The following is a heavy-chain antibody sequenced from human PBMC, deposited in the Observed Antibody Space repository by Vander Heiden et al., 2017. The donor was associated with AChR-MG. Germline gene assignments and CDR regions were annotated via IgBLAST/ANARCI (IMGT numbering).Heavy chain of an antibody. CDR3: ASFVVGAATPNTFDY. D-gene: IGHD2-15*01. CDR1: GFPFSNYA. CDR2: ISYDGSNK. J-gene: IGHJ4*02. Sequence: QVQLVESGGGVVQPGRSLRLPCAASGFPFSNYAMHWVRQAPGKGLEWGAVISYDGSNKYYAASVKGRFTISRDNSKNTLYLQMNSLRAEDTAVYYCASFVVGAATPNTFDYWGQGTLVTVSS. V-gene: IGHV3-30-3*01.